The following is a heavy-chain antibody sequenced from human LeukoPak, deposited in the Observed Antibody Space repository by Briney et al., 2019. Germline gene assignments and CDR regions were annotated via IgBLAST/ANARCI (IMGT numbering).Heavy chain of an antibody. Sequence: PSETLSLTCTVSGGSISSSSYYWGWIRQPPGKGLEWFGSIYYSGSTYYNPSLKSRVTISVDTSKNQFSLKLSSVTAADTAVYYCARTLSRWDPFDYWGQGTLVTVSS. CDR1: GGSISSSSYY. CDR2: IYYSGST. CDR3: ARTLSRWDPFDY. V-gene: IGHV4-39*07. J-gene: IGHJ4*02. D-gene: IGHD1-26*01.